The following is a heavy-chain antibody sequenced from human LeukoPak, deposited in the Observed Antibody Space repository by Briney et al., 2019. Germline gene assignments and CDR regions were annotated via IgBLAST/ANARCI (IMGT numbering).Heavy chain of an antibody. CDR3: ARDRRYYGSGSSTDY. V-gene: IGHV3-7*04. Sequence: PGGSLRLSCAAFGFTFRNYGMTWVRRAPGKGLEGVATIRQDGGEKYYVDSVKGRFTISRDNAKDSLYLQMNSLRVEDTAVYYCARDRRYYGSGSSTDYWGQGTLVTVSS. CDR1: GFTFRNYG. D-gene: IGHD3-10*01. CDR2: IRQDGGEK. J-gene: IGHJ4*02.